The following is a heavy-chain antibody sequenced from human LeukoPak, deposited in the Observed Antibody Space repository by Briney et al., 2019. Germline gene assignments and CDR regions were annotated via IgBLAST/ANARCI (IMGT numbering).Heavy chain of an antibody. CDR3: AKERLTTTCFDY. Sequence: GSLRLSCAASGFSFGTYSMTWVRQAPGRGLEWVSIMSGSGGTTHYADSVKGRFTISRDNSKNTLYLQMNSLRAEDTAVYYCAKERLTTTCFDYWGQGTLVTVSS. D-gene: IGHD1-26*01. CDR2: MSGSGGTT. CDR1: GFSFGTYS. V-gene: IGHV3-23*01. J-gene: IGHJ4*02.